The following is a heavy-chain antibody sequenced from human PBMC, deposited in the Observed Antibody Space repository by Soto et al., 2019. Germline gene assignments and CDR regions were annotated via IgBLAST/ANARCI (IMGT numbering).Heavy chain of an antibody. CDR2: IYYYGNT. D-gene: IGHD3-10*01. Sequence: TSETLSLTCAVSGGSISSGGYYWSWIRQHPGKGLEWIGYIYYYGNTYYNPSLKSRVTISVDTSKNQFSLKLSSVTAADTALYYCARAGGFNWFDPWGQGTLVTVSS. CDR1: GGSISSGGYY. J-gene: IGHJ5*02. CDR3: ARAGGFNWFDP. V-gene: IGHV4-31*11.